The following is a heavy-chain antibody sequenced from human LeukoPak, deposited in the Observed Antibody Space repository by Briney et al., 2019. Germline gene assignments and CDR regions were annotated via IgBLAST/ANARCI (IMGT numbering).Heavy chain of an antibody. V-gene: IGHV1-18*01. J-gene: IGHJ3*02. CDR2: ISAYNGNT. D-gene: IGHD3-16*01. CDR1: GYTFTSYG. CDR3: AAVWGSVDAFDI. Sequence: ASVKVSCTASGYTFTSYGISWVRQAPGQGLEWMGWISAYNGNTNYAQKLQGRVTMTTDTSTSTAYMELRSLRSDDTAVYYCAAVWGSVDAFDIWGQGTMVTVSS.